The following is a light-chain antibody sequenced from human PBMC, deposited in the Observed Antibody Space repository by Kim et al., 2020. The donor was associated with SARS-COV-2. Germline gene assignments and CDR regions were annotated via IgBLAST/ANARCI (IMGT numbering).Light chain of an antibody. Sequence: DIQMTQSPSTLSASIGDRVTIPCRSSQSISNSLAWYQQRPGKAPTLLISKASSLESGVPARFSGSGSGTEFTLTINSLQADDFATYYCQHFSAYPRTFGQGTKVDIK. CDR2: KAS. J-gene: IGKJ1*01. V-gene: IGKV1-5*03. CDR1: QSISNS. CDR3: QHFSAYPRT.